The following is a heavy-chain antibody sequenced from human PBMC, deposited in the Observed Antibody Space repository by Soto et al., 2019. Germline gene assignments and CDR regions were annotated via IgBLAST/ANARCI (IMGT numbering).Heavy chain of an antibody. CDR3: ANDGGGPMGRGPLDY. V-gene: IGHV3-30*18. D-gene: IGHD3-10*01. J-gene: IGHJ4*02. Sequence: PGGSLRLSCAASGFTFSNSVMHWVRQAPGKGLEWVAVISYDGSNVYYADSVKGRFTVSRDNSKNTLYLQMNSLRAEDTAVYYCANDGGGPMGRGPLDYWGQGTLVTVYS. CDR1: GFTFSNSV. CDR2: ISYDGSNV.